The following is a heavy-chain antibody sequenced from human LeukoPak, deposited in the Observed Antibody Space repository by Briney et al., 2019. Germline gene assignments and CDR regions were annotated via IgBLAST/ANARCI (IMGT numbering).Heavy chain of an antibody. Sequence: SETLSLTCTVSGGSISSYYWSWIQQPPGKGQEWIGYIYYSGSTNYNPSLKSRVSISVDTSMNQFSLTLSSVTAADTAVYYCARSITSTGTGDYWGQGTLVTVSS. D-gene: IGHD4-17*01. CDR1: GGSISSYY. V-gene: IGHV4-59*08. CDR3: ARSITSTGTGDY. CDR2: IYYSGST. J-gene: IGHJ4*02.